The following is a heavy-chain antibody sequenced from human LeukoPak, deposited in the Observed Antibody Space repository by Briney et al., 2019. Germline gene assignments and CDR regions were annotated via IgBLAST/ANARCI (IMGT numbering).Heavy chain of an antibody. CDR3: ARDPGDRTVVIMDACDY. CDR2: IKQDGSEK. D-gene: IGHD4-23*01. Sequence: GGSLTLSCAASGFTFSSYRMSWVRQAPGQGLEGVANIKQDGSEKYYVDSVKGRFTISRDNAKNSLYLQMNSLRAEDTAVYYCARDPGDRTVVIMDACDYWGQGTLVTVSS. V-gene: IGHV3-7*01. J-gene: IGHJ4*02. CDR1: GFTFSSYR.